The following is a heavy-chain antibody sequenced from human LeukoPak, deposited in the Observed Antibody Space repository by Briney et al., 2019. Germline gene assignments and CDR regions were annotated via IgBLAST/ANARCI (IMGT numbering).Heavy chain of an antibody. CDR3: AREQSEGFDY. V-gene: IGHV3-21*01. Sequence: PGGSLRLSCAASGFTFSSYGMQWVRQAPGKGLEWVSFISSSSSYIYYADSVKGRFTISRDNAKNSLYLQMNSLRAEDTAVYYCAREQSEGFDYWGQGTLVTVSS. J-gene: IGHJ4*02. CDR2: ISSSSSYI. CDR1: GFTFSSYG.